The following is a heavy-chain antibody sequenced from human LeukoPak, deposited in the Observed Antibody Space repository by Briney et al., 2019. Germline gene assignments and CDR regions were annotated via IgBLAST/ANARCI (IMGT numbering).Heavy chain of an antibody. Sequence: PGGSLRLSCAASGFTFDDYAMHWVRQAPGKGLEWVSGISWNSGSIGYADSVKGRFTISRDNAKNSLYLQMNSLRAEDTALYYCAKDGPPSGSYLSWHWFDPWGQGTLVTVSS. D-gene: IGHD3-10*01. J-gene: IGHJ5*02. CDR3: AKDGPPSGSYLSWHWFDP. CDR2: ISWNSGSI. V-gene: IGHV3-9*01. CDR1: GFTFDDYA.